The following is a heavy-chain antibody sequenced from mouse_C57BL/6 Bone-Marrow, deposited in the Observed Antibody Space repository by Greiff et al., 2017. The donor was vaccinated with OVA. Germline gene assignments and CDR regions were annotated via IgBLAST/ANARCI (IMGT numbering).Heavy chain of an antibody. V-gene: IGHV1-69*01. CDR3: ARGDWVWYFDV. CDR1: GYTFTSYW. D-gene: IGHD4-1*01. J-gene: IGHJ1*03. Sequence: VQLQQPGAELVMPGASVKLSCKASGYTFTSYWMHWVKQRPGQGLEWIGEIDPSDSYTNYNQKFKGKSTLTVDKSSSTAYMQLSSLTSEDSAVYYCARGDWVWYFDVWGTGTTVTVSS. CDR2: IDPSDSYT.